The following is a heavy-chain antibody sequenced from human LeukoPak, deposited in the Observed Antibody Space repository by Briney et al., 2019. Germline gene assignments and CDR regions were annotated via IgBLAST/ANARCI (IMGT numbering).Heavy chain of an antibody. J-gene: IGHJ1*01. CDR1: GFTFSSYW. CDR2: IKQDGSEK. CDR3: ARDLGGYYDSSGYYYGSEYFQH. V-gene: IGHV3-7*01. Sequence: GGSLRLSCAASGFTFSSYWMSWVRQAPGKGLEWVANIKQDGSEKYYVDSVKGRFTISRDNAKNSLYLQMNSLRAEDTAVYYCARDLGGYYDSSGYYYGSEYFQHWGQGTLVTVSS. D-gene: IGHD3-22*01.